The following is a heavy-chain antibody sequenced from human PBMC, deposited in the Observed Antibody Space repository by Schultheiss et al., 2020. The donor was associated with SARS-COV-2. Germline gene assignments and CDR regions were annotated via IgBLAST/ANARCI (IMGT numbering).Heavy chain of an antibody. CDR3: AREVMVRGVSGEDY. Sequence: SVKVSCKASGGTFSSYAISWVRQAPGQGLEWMGGIIPIFGIANYAQKFQGRVTITADKSTSTAYMELSSLRSEDTAVYYCAREVMVRGVSGEDYWGQGTLVTVSS. J-gene: IGHJ4*02. CDR2: IIPIFGIA. D-gene: IGHD3-10*01. V-gene: IGHV1-69*10. CDR1: GGTFSSYA.